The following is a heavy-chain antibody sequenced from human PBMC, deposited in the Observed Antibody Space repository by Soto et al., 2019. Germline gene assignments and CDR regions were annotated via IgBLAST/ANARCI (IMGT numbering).Heavy chain of an antibody. V-gene: IGHV4-59*11. Sequence: PSVTLSLTCTFSGGPIRSHYWSWIRQAPGKGLEWIGYIYYSGSTNYNPSLKSRVTMSIDTSKNQFSLKVNSVTAADTAMYYCARGLDGWMQSWGQGTLVTVSS. CDR2: IYYSGST. CDR1: GGPIRSHY. D-gene: IGHD5-18*01. J-gene: IGHJ4*02. CDR3: ARGLDGWMQS.